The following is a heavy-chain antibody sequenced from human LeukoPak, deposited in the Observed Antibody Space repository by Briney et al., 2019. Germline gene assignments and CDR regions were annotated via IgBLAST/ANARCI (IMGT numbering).Heavy chain of an antibody. Sequence: PGGSLRLSCAASGFTFSRYAMSWVRQAPGKGLDWVPTIGYTGSTYYADSVKGRFTVSRDNAKNSLYLQMNSLRAEDTAVYYCARVLGAGDSWELLHHGYYFDYWGQGTLVTISS. V-gene: IGHV3-23*01. CDR3: ARVLGAGDSWELLHHGYYFDY. CDR1: GFTFSRYA. J-gene: IGHJ4*02. CDR2: IGYTGST. D-gene: IGHD1-26*01.